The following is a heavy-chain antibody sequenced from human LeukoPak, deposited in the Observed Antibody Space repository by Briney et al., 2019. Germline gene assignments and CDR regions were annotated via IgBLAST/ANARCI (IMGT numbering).Heavy chain of an antibody. Sequence: SETLSLTCTVSGGSISSGDYYWSWIRQPPGKGLEWIGYIYYSGSTNYNPSLKSRVTISVDTSKNQFSLKLSSVTAADTAVYYCARGSRVFGVVIPWGQGTLVTVSS. D-gene: IGHD3-3*01. CDR2: IYYSGST. CDR3: ARGSRVFGVVIP. CDR1: GGSISSGDYY. J-gene: IGHJ4*02. V-gene: IGHV4-30-4*08.